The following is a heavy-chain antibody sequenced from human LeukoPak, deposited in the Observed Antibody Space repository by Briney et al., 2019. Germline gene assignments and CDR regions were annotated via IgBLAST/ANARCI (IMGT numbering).Heavy chain of an antibody. D-gene: IGHD3-22*01. CDR3: ARARGDSSGGYYYYYMDV. V-gene: IGHV3-11*04. CDR2: ISSSASTI. CDR1: GFSFSDFH. Sequence: GGSLRLSCAASGFSFSDFHMSWIRQAPGKGLEWLSYISSSASTIYYAESTKGRFTISRDNAKNSLYLQMNSLRAEDTAVYYCARARGDSSGGYYYYYMDVWGKGTTVTVSS. J-gene: IGHJ6*03.